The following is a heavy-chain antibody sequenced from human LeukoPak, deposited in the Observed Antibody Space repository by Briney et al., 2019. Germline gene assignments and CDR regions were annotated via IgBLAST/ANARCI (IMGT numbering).Heavy chain of an antibody. V-gene: IGHV4-34*01. CDR3: ARQYCSSTSCYFDY. D-gene: IGHD2-2*01. CDR1: GGSFSGYY. CDR2: INHSGST. Sequence: SETLSLTCAVYGGSFSGYYWRWIRQPPGKGLEWIGEINHSGSTNYNPSLKSRVTISVDTSKNQFSLKLSSVTAADTAVYYCARQYCSSTSCYFDYWGQGTLVTVSS. J-gene: IGHJ4*02.